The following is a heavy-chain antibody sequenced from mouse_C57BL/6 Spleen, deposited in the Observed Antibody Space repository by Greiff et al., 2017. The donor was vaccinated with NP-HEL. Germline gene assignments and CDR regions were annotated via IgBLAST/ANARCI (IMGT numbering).Heavy chain of an antibody. CDR3: ARSITTVVAPYYYAMDY. CDR2: IDPSDSET. CDR1: GYTFTSYW. J-gene: IGHJ4*01. V-gene: IGHV1-52*01. D-gene: IGHD1-1*01. Sequence: VKLQQPGAELVRPGSSVKLSCKASGYTFTSYWMHWVKQRPIQGLEWIGNIDPSDSETHYNQKFKDKATLTVDKSSSTAYMQLSSLTSEDSAVYYCARSITTVVAPYYYAMDYWGQGTSVTVSS.